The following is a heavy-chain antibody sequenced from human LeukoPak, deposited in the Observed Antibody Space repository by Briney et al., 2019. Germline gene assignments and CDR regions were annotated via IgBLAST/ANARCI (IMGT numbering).Heavy chain of an antibody. CDR1: GFTFSSHW. J-gene: IGHJ4*02. D-gene: IGHD2-2*01. CDR3: ARVMGRYCSSTSCYVDY. V-gene: IGHV3-74*01. CDR2: INSDGSST. Sequence: PGGSLRLSCAASGFTFSSHWMHWVRQAPGKGLVWVSRINSDGSSTTYADSVKGRFTISRDNAKNTLYLQMNSLRAEDTAVYYCARVMGRYCSSTSCYVDYWGQGTLVTVSS.